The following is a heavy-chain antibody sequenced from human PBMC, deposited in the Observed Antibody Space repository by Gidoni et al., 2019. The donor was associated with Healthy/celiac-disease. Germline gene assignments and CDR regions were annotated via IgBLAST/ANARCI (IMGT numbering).Heavy chain of an antibody. D-gene: IGHD1-26*01. J-gene: IGHJ4*02. CDR1: GFTFGDYA. CDR3: TSELGARDGY. CDR2: IGSKAYGGTT. V-gene: IGHV3-49*04. Sequence: EVQLVESGGGLVQPGRSLRLSCTASGFTFGDYAMSWVRQAPGKGLEWVGFIGSKAYGGTTEYAASVKGRFTISRDDSKSIAYLQMNSLKTEDTAVYYCTSELGARDGYWGQGTLVTVSS.